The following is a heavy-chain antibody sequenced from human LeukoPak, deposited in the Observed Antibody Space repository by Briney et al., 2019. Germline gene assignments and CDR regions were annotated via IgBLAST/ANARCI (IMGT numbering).Heavy chain of an antibody. CDR3: ARDVQYRYYYMDV. Sequence: PSETLSLTCTVSGDSISSGDYYWSWIRQPAGKGLEWIGRIYTSGDTNYNPSLKSRVTISVDTSKNQFSLKLSSVTAADTAVYYCARDVQYRYYYMDVWGKGTTVTVSS. V-gene: IGHV4-61*02. CDR2: IYTSGDT. CDR1: GDSISSGDYY. D-gene: IGHD1-1*01. J-gene: IGHJ6*03.